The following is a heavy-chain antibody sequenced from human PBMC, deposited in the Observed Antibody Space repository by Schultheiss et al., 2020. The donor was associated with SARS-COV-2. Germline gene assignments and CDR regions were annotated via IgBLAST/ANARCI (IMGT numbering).Heavy chain of an antibody. Sequence: ASVKVSCKASGYTFTSYYMHWVRQAPGQGLEWMGIINPSGGSTSYAQKFQGRVTMTRDTSISTAYMELSSLRSEDTAVYYCIPDLILVTAPNWGQGTLVTVSS. D-gene: IGHD2-21*02. CDR2: INPSGGST. CDR3: IPDLILVTAPN. J-gene: IGHJ4*02. V-gene: IGHV1-46*01. CDR1: GYTFTSYY.